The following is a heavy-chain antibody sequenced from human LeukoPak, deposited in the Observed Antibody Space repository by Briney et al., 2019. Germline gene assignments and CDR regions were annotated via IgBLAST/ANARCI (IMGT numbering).Heavy chain of an antibody. V-gene: IGHV4-39*01. CDR2: IYYSGST. Sequence: SETLTLTCTVSGGSISTSSYSWVRIRQPPGMELDWIGSIYYSGSTYYNPSAKSRVNIFVDTSKNKYSLMLSYVTAADTAVYYCARQPLEMATSGGFDYWGQGTLVTVTS. D-gene: IGHD5-24*01. J-gene: IGHJ4*02. CDR3: ARQPLEMATSGGFDY. CDR1: GGSISTSSYS.